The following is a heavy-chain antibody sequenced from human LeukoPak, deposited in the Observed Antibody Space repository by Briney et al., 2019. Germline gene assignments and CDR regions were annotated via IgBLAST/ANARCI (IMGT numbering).Heavy chain of an antibody. D-gene: IGHD6-6*01. Sequence: PGGSLRLSCAASGFTFSSYSMNWVRQAPGKGLEWVSSISCSSSYIYYADSVKGRFTISRDNAKNSLYLQMNSLRAEDTAVYYCAKDGSRSIAARPPRGYENYWGQGTLVTVSS. CDR2: ISCSSSYI. CDR1: GFTFSSYS. CDR3: AKDGSRSIAARPPRGYENY. V-gene: IGHV3-21*01. J-gene: IGHJ4*02.